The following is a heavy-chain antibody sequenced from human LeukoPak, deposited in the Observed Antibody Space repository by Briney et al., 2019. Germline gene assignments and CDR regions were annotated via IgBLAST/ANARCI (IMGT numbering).Heavy chain of an antibody. J-gene: IGHJ1*01. CDR2: ISSSSYI. CDR3: ARASRPYDSSGYSGVQH. CDR1: GFTFSSYS. Sequence: PGGSLRLSCAASGFTFSSYSMNWVRQAPGKGLEWVSSISSSSYIYYADSVKGRFTISRDNAKNSLYLQMNSLRAEDTAVYYCARASRPYDSSGYSGVQHWGQGTLVTVSS. V-gene: IGHV3-21*01. D-gene: IGHD3-22*01.